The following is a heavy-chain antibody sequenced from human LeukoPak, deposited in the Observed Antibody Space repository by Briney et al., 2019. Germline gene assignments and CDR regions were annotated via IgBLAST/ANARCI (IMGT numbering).Heavy chain of an antibody. V-gene: IGHV3-33*06. D-gene: IGHD4-17*01. CDR2: IWYDGSNK. Sequence: GGSLRLSCAASGFTFSSYGMHWVRQAPGKGLEWVAVIWYDGSNKYYADSVKGRFTISRDNSKNTLYPQMNSLRAEDTAVYYCANGGRDYGDYVAFDIWGQGTMVTVSS. J-gene: IGHJ3*02. CDR3: ANGGRDYGDYVAFDI. CDR1: GFTFSSYG.